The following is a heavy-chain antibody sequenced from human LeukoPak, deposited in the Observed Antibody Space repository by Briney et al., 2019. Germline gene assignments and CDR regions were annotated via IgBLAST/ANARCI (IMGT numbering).Heavy chain of an antibody. CDR2: ISGSGGTT. Sequence: GGSLRLSCAASGFTFSNYAVSWVRQAPGKGLEWVSAISGSGGTTYYADSVKGRFTISRDNVKNSLYLQMNSLRAEDTAVYYCARDFQIRGVMVFDYWGQGSLVTVSS. J-gene: IGHJ4*02. CDR1: GFTFSNYA. D-gene: IGHD3-10*01. CDR3: ARDFQIRGVMVFDY. V-gene: IGHV3-23*01.